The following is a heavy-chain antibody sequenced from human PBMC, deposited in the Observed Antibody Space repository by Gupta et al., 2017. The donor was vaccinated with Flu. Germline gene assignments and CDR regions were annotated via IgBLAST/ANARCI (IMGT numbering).Heavy chain of an antibody. CDR2: IIPKFDTP. Sequence: QVQLVQSGAEVKKPGSSVKISCKASGGTFSSNAISWVRQAPGQGLEWMGGIIPKFDTPNYAQKFQGRVTITADKSTSTVYMEVSSLRSEDTAVYYCARDYDGTGTYYYYYFGMDVWGQGTTVTVSS. D-gene: IGHD3-22*01. CDR3: ARDYDGTGTYYYYYFGMDV. V-gene: IGHV1-69*06. J-gene: IGHJ6*02. CDR1: GGTFSSNA.